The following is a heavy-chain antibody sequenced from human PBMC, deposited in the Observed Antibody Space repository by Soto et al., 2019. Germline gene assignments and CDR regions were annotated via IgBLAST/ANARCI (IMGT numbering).Heavy chain of an antibody. Sequence: QVQLVQSGAEVKKPGALVKLSCKASGYTFTSSYVHWVRQAPGQGLEWVAIINPNGGSTNYAQEFQGRVTVTRDTSTSTVFMELSSLHSDDTAVYYCARDLLAANYWGQGTLVTVSS. CDR3: ARDLLAANY. D-gene: IGHD2-15*01. CDR1: GYTFTSSY. J-gene: IGHJ4*02. V-gene: IGHV1-46*01. CDR2: INPNGGST.